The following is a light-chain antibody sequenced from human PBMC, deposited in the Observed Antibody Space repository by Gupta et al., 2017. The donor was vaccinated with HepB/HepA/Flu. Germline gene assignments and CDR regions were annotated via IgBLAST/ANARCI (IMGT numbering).Light chain of an antibody. V-gene: IGKV1-33*01. CDR1: HNIRRF. Sequence: DIQMTQSPSSLSASVGDRVTITCQASHNIRRFLNWYQQKPGKAPKLLIFDASNLETGVPSRFSGIGFGTTFTFTISILQPEDFATYYCQQHDDLPVTFGGGTKVEI. CDR2: DAS. CDR3: QQHDDLPVT. J-gene: IGKJ4*01.